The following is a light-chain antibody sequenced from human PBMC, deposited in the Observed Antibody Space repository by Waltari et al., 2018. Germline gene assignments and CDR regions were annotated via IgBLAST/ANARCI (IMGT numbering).Light chain of an antibody. CDR2: GAS. V-gene: IGKV3-15*01. CDR1: QSVGIN. Sequence: EIVMTQSPATLSVSPGERATLSCRASQSVGINLAWYQHKPGQGPRLFIYGASTRATGFPARFSGSGSGTEFTLTISSLQSEDFAVYYCHQYNNWPRTFGQGTKVEIK. CDR3: HQYNNWPRT. J-gene: IGKJ1*01.